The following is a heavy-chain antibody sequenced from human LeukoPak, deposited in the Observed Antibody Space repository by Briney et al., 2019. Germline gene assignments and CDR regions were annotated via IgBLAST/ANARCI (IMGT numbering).Heavy chain of an antibody. CDR3: ARVEDTAMVL. Sequence: SQTLSLTCTVSGGSFSSGSYYWSWIRQPAGKGLEWIGRIYTSGITNYNPSLKSRVTISVDTSKNQFSLKLSSVTATDTAVYYCARVEDTAMVLWGQGTLVTVSS. CDR2: IYTSGIT. D-gene: IGHD5-18*01. J-gene: IGHJ4*02. CDR1: GGSFSSGSYY. V-gene: IGHV4-61*02.